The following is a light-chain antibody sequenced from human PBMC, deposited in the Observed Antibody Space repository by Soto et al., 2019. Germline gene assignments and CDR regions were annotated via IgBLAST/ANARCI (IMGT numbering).Light chain of an antibody. CDR3: ASYASSNTVL. V-gene: IGLV2-14*03. J-gene: IGLJ2*01. CDR2: DVS. CDR1: SSDIGGYNY. Sequence: QSALTQPASGSGSPGQSITISCTGTSSDIGGYNYVSWYQQHPGKAPKLMIYDVSDRPSGVSNRFSGSKSGNTASLTISGLQAEDEADYYCASYASSNTVLFGGGTKLTVL.